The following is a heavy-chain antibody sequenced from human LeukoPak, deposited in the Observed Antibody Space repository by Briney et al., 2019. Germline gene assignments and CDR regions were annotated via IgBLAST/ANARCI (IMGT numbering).Heavy chain of an antibody. CDR2: ISTGAYYK. V-gene: IGHV3-30*09. J-gene: IGHJ6*03. Sequence: GGSLRLSCAASGFTFSAYPFHWVRQAPGKGLEWVAAISTGAYYKYHGDSVRGRFAISRDNYMNSLYLQLNGLRAEDTAVYYCARSPYNWNDSPYYMDVWGKGTTVTVSS. D-gene: IGHD1-1*01. CDR3: ARSPYNWNDSPYYMDV. CDR1: GFTFSAYP.